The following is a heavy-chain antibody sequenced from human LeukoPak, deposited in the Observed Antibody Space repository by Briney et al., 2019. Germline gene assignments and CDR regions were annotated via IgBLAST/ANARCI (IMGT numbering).Heavy chain of an antibody. J-gene: IGHJ4*02. CDR2: ITTSSTYI. CDR1: GFTFSSYS. CDR3: ARGKYSSGWFDY. V-gene: IGHV3-21*01. D-gene: IGHD6-19*01. Sequence: GGSLRLSCAASGFTFSSYSMSWVRQAPGKGLEWVSSITTSSTYISYADSVKGRFTISRDNAKNSLYLQMNSLRAEDTAVYYCARGKYSSGWFDYWGQGTPVTVSS.